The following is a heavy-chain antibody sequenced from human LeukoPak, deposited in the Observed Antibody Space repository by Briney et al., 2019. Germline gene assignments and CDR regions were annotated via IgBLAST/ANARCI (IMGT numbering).Heavy chain of an antibody. Sequence: GGSLRLSCAASGFIFSDYYMRWIRQAPGKGLEWISYISSSGSTIYYADSAKGRFTIYRDNAKNSLFLQMNSLRAEDTAVYYCATDPPGPFDIWGQGTMVTVSS. V-gene: IGHV3-11*04. J-gene: IGHJ3*02. CDR1: GFIFSDYY. CDR3: ATDPPGPFDI. CDR2: ISSSGSTI.